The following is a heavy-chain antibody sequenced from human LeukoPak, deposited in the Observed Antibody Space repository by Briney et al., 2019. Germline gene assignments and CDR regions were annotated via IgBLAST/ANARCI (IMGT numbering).Heavy chain of an antibody. J-gene: IGHJ5*02. D-gene: IGHD3-10*01. CDR2: IKSKTDGGTP. Sequence: GGSLRLSCAASGFTFSNAWMSWVRQAPGKGLEWVGRIKSKTDGGTPDYAAPVKGRFTISRDDSKNTLYLQMNSLKTEDTAVYYCTTDQWFGELYWFDPWGQGTLVTVSS. V-gene: IGHV3-15*01. CDR1: GFTFSNAW. CDR3: TTDQWFGELYWFDP.